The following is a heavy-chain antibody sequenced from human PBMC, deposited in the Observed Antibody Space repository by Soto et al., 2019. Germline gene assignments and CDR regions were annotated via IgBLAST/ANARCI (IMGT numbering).Heavy chain of an antibody. Sequence: GESLKISCKGSGYRFTSYWIGWVRQMPGKGLEWMGIIYPGDSDTRYSPSFQGQVTISADKSISTAYLQWSSLKASDTAMYYCASPGHGDYGGLDYYGMDVWGQGTTVTVSS. CDR1: GYRFTSYW. CDR2: IYPGDSDT. J-gene: IGHJ6*02. V-gene: IGHV5-51*01. CDR3: ASPGHGDYGGLDYYGMDV. D-gene: IGHD4-17*01.